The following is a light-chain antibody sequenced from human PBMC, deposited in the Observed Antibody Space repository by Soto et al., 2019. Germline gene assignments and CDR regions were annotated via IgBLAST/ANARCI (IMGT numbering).Light chain of an antibody. CDR2: AAS. V-gene: IGKV1-39*01. CDR3: QQNYGTPFT. J-gene: IGKJ3*01. CDR1: QTITTH. Sequence: DTQMTQSPSSLSASVGDRVTITCRASQTITTHLNWYQQRPGKAPKLLIYAASRLQAGVPSRFSGSGSGTDFTLTISSLQPEGFGTYYCQQNYGTPFTFGPGTKVDIK.